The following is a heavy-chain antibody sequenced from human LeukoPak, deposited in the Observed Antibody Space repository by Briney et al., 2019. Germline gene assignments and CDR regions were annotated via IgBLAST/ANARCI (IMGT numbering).Heavy chain of an antibody. CDR3: ARDFEYSSSSFRVPSGMDV. CDR1: GYTFTSYA. Sequence: SVKVSCKASGYTFTSYAISWVRQAPGQGLEWMGRIIPILGIANYAQKFQGRVTITADKSTSTAYMELSSLRSEDTAVYYCARDFEYSSSSFRVPSGMDVWGQGTTVTVSS. D-gene: IGHD6-6*01. J-gene: IGHJ6*02. CDR2: IIPILGIA. V-gene: IGHV1-69*04.